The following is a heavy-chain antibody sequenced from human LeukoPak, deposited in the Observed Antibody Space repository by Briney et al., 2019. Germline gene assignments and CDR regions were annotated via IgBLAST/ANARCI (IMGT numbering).Heavy chain of an antibody. CDR3: AKDQWLVLDY. V-gene: IGHV3-30*02. CDR2: IRYDGSHN. Sequence: GGSLRLSCAASGFTFSSYGMHWVRQAPGKGLEWVAFIRYDGSHNYYADSVKGRFTISRDNSKNTLYLQMNSLRAEDTAVYSCAKDQWLVLDYWGQGTLVTVSS. D-gene: IGHD6-19*01. J-gene: IGHJ4*02. CDR1: GFTFSSYG.